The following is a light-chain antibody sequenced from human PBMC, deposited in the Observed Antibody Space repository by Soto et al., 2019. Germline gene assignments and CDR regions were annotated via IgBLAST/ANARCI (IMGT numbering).Light chain of an antibody. CDR1: QSISSY. CDR3: QQSYSTPWT. Sequence: DIQMTQSPSSLSPSVGDRVTITCRASQSISSYLNWYQQKPGKAPNLLIYTASSLQSGVPSRFSGSGSGTDFTLTISSLQPDDFATYYCQQSYSTPWTFGQGTKVEIK. V-gene: IGKV1-39*01. J-gene: IGKJ1*01. CDR2: TAS.